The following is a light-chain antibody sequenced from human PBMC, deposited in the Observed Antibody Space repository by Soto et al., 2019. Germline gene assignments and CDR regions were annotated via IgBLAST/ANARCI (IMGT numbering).Light chain of an antibody. V-gene: IGKV3D-15*01. CDR2: GAS. CDR1: QSVSSN. J-gene: IGKJ4*01. CDR3: QQYYSYPLT. Sequence: EMVLPQSPATLSVSPGERATLSCRASQSVSSNLAWYQQKPGQAPKLLIYGASTLATGIPARFSGSGSGTDFTLTISCLQSEDFAVYYCQQYYSYPLTFGRGTKVDIK.